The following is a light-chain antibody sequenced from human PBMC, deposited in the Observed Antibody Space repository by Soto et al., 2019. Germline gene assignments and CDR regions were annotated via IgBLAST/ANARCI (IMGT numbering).Light chain of an antibody. Sequence: DIQMTQSPSTLSASVGDRVTITCRASQSISSWLAWYQQKPGKAPKLLIYKASSLESGVPSRFSGSGSGTEFTLTISSLQPDDFAAYYCQQYNSYPYTFGQGTKLEIK. J-gene: IGKJ2*01. V-gene: IGKV1-5*03. CDR3: QQYNSYPYT. CDR1: QSISSW. CDR2: KAS.